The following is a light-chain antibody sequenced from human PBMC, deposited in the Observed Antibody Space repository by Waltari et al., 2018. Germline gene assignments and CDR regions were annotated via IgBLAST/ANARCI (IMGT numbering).Light chain of an antibody. J-gene: IGKJ3*01. CDR3: QKYNSAQEN. CDR2: AAS. Sequence: DIQMTQSPSSLSASVGDRVPITSRASQGIRNYLAWYQQKPGKVPKVLIYAASTLQSGVPSRFSGSGSGTDFTLTISSLQPEDVATYYCQKYNSAQENFGPGTKVDIK. CDR1: QGIRNY. V-gene: IGKV1-27*01.